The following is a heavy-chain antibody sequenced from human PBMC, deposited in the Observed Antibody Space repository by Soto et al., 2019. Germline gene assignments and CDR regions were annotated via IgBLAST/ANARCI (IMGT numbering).Heavy chain of an antibody. J-gene: IGHJ4*02. CDR2: ISGSGGST. Sequence: GGSLRLSCAASGFTFSSYAMSWVRQAPGKGLEWVSAISGSGGSTYYADSVKGRFTISRDNSKNTLYLQMNSLRAKDTAVYYCAKRPYGYSSSWPYFDYWGQGTLVTVSS. D-gene: IGHD6-13*01. CDR1: GFTFSSYA. CDR3: AKRPYGYSSSWPYFDY. V-gene: IGHV3-23*01.